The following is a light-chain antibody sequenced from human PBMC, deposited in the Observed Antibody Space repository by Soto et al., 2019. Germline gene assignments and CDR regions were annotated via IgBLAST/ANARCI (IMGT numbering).Light chain of an antibody. Sequence: DIVMTQSPDSLAVSLGGRATINCESSQSVLYSSNNQNCLAWYQQKPGQPPKLLIYWASTRESGVPDRFSGSGSVTDFTLTISSLQAEDAAVYYCQQYCATPWTFGQGTKVEIK. CDR1: QSVLYSSNNQNC. J-gene: IGKJ1*01. CDR3: QQYCATPWT. V-gene: IGKV4-1*01. CDR2: WAS.